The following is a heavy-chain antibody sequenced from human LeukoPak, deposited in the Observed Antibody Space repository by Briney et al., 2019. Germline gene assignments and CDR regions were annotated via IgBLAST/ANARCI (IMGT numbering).Heavy chain of an antibody. CDR3: ARQMRGMATITYYFDN. J-gene: IGHJ4*02. CDR1: GGSISSSSYY. CDR2: IFYSGGT. D-gene: IGHD5-24*01. V-gene: IGHV4-39*01. Sequence: PSETLSLTCAVSGGSISSSSYYWGWIRQPPGKGLEWIGSIFYSGGTYYNPSLKSRVTISVDTSKNQFSLRLSSVTAADTAVYYCARQMRGMATITYYFDNWGQGTLVTVSS.